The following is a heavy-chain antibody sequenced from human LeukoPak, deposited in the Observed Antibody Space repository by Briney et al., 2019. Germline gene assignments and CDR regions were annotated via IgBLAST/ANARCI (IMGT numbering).Heavy chain of an antibody. D-gene: IGHD3-22*01. CDR2: INHSGST. J-gene: IGHJ6*03. V-gene: IGHV4-34*01. Sequence: SETLSLTCAVYGGSFSGYYWSWIRQPPGKGLEWIGEINHSGSTNYNPSLKSRVTISVDTSKNQFSLKLSSVTAADTAVYYCARLRSGYYYYYYYMDVWGKGTTVTISS. CDR1: GGSFSGYY. CDR3: ARLRSGYYYYYYYMDV.